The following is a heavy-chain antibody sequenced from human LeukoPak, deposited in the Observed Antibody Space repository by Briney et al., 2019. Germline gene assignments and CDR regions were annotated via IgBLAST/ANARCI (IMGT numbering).Heavy chain of an antibody. CDR3: ARDGPGYTSRSTDYMDV. J-gene: IGHJ6*03. Sequence: ASVKVSCKASGYTFSIYYMHWVRQAPGQGLEWMGIINPGGGFTRYAQSFQGRVTLTSDTSTNTIYMELSSLRSEDTAVYYCARDGPGYTSRSTDYMDVWGKGTTVTVSS. D-gene: IGHD6-13*01. V-gene: IGHV1-46*01. CDR1: GYTFSIYY. CDR2: INPGGGFT.